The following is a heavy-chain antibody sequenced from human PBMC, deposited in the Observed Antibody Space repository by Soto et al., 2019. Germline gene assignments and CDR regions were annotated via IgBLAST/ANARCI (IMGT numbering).Heavy chain of an antibody. V-gene: IGHV4-34*01. J-gene: IGHJ6*03. Sequence: KPSETLSLTCAVYGGSFSGYYWSWIRQPPGKGLEWIGEINHSGSTNYNPSLKSRVTISVDTSKNQFSLKLSSVTAADTAVYYCARDGGGITFGGYMDVWGKGTTVTVSS. CDR1: GGSFSGYY. CDR2: INHSGST. D-gene: IGHD3-16*01. CDR3: ARDGGGITFGGYMDV.